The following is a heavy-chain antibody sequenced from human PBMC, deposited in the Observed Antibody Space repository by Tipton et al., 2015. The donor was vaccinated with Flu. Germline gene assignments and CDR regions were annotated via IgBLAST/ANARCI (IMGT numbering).Heavy chain of an antibody. CDR1: GGSVSSGSYY. CDR3: ARASIAATPGAFDI. D-gene: IGHD6-6*01. Sequence: TLSLTCTVSGGSVSSGSYYWSWIRQPPGKGLEWIGYIYYSGSTNYNPSLKSRITISVDTSKNQFSLKLSSVTAADTAVYYCARASIAATPGAFDIWGQGTMVTVSS. V-gene: IGHV4-61*01. J-gene: IGHJ3*02. CDR2: IYYSGST.